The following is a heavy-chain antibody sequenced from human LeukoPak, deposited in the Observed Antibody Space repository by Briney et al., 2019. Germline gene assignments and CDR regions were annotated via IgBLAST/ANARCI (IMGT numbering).Heavy chain of an antibody. J-gene: IGHJ4*02. CDR1: GGSIGSHY. Sequence: SETLSLTCSVSGGSIGSHYWSWIRQPAGKGLEWIGRIYTSGSTNYNPSLKSRVTMSVDTSKNQFSLKLSSVTAADTAVYYCARLLNPHYYGSGSYYSGRGYFDYWGQGTLVTVSS. CDR2: IYTSGST. V-gene: IGHV4-4*07. D-gene: IGHD3-10*01. CDR3: ARLLNPHYYGSGSYYSGRGYFDY.